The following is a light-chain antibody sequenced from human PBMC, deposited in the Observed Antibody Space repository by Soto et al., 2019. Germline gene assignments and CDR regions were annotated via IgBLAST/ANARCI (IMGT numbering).Light chain of an antibody. CDR2: DVT. J-gene: IGLJ2*01. CDR3: CSYAGRYVL. V-gene: IGLV2-11*01. Sequence: QSALTQPRSVSGSPGQSVTISCTGTSSDVGGYIYVSWYQQHPGKAPKFMIYDVTKRPSGVPDRFSGSKSGNTASLTISGLQTEDEADYYCCSYAGRYVLFGGGTKLTVL. CDR1: SSDVGGYIY.